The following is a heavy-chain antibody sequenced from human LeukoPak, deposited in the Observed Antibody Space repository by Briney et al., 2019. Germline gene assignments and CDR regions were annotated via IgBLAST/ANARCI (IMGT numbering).Heavy chain of an antibody. D-gene: IGHD2-2*01. CDR2: ISWNSGSI. CDR3: AKGYQLLRVPFDY. J-gene: IGHJ4*02. V-gene: IGHV3-9*01. Sequence: PGGSLRLSCAASGFTFDDYAMHWVRQAPGKGLEWVSGISWNSGSIGYADSVKGRFTISRDNAKNSLYLQMNSLRAEDTALYYCAKGYQLLRVPFDYWGQGTLVTVSS. CDR1: GFTFDDYA.